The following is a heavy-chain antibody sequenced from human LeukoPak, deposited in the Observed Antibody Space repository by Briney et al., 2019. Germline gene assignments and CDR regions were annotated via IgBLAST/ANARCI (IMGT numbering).Heavy chain of an antibody. V-gene: IGHV3-30*02. CDR1: GFTFSSYG. CDR2: IRYDGSNK. D-gene: IGHD3-10*01. J-gene: IGHJ6*03. Sequence: GGSLRLSCAASGFTFSSYGMHWVRQAPGKGLEWVAFIRYDGSNKYYADSVKGRFTISRDNSKNTLYLQMNSLRAEDTAVYYCARDSNGSGSSYYYYYMDVWGKGTTVTVSS. CDR3: ARDSNGSGSSYYYYYMDV.